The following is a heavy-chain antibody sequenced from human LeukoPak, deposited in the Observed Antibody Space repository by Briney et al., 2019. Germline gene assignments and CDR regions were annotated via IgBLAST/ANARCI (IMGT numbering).Heavy chain of an antibody. CDR2: IIPIFGTT. V-gene: IGHV1-69*06. CDR3: ASPYYYDSSAY. D-gene: IGHD3-22*01. Sequence: SVKVSCKASGGTFSSYAISWVRQAPGQGLEWMGGIIPIFGTTDYAQKFQGRVTITADRSTNTAYMELSSLRTEDTAMYYCASPYYYDSSAYWGQGTLVTVSS. CDR1: GGTFSSYA. J-gene: IGHJ4*02.